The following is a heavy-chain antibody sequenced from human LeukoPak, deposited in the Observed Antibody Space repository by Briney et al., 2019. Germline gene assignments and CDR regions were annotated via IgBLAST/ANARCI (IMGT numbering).Heavy chain of an antibody. V-gene: IGHV4-39*01. D-gene: IGHD2-15*01. CDR2: IYYSGST. J-gene: IGHJ6*03. CDR1: GGSISSSIYY. Sequence: ASETLSLTCTVSGGSISSSIYYGGWIRQPPGKGLEWIGSIYYSGSTYYNPSLKSRVTISVDTSKNQFSLKLSSVTAADTAVYYCARQRDNYYYYYYMDVWGKGTTVTVSS. CDR3: ARQRDNYYYYYYMDV.